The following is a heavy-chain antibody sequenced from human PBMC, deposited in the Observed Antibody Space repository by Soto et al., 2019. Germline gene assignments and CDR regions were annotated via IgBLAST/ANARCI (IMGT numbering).Heavy chain of an antibody. CDR3: TKRAWLDY. J-gene: IGHJ4*02. Sequence: PGGSLRLSCAASGFSFNTFDMSWVRQAPGKGLEWVSVILGRDDTTYYADSVKGRFTISRDTFKHTLHLHMNSLKNDAAALYFWTKRAWLDYWGQGPRVTVSS. CDR1: GFSFNTFD. CDR2: ILGRDDTT. V-gene: IGHV3-23*01. D-gene: IGHD5-12*01.